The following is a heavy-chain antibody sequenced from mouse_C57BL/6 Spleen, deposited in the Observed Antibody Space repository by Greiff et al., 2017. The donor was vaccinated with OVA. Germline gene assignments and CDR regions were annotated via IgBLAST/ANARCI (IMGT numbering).Heavy chain of an antibody. J-gene: IGHJ3*01. CDR2: ISSGSSTI. D-gene: IGHD2-1*01. V-gene: IGHV5-17*01. Sequence: EVKLQESGGGLVKPGGSLKLSCAASGFTFSDYGMHWVRQAPEKGLEWVAYISSGSSTIYYADTVKGRFTISSDNAKNTLFLQMTSLRSEDTAMYYCARPGIYYGNYEGFAYWGQGTLVTVSA. CDR3: ARPGIYYGNYEGFAY. CDR1: GFTFSDYG.